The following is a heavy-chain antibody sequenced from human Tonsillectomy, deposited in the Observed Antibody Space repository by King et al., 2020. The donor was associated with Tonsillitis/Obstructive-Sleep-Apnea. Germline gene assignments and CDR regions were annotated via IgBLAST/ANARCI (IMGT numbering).Heavy chain of an antibody. V-gene: IGHV4-39*01. Sequence: QLQESGPGLVKPSETLSLTCTVSGGSISSSSYYWGWIRQPPGKGLEWIGSIYYSGSTYYNPSLKSRVTISVDTSKNQFSLKLSSVTAADTAVYYCARGRTLQRYSSGWYYFDYWGQGTLVTVSS. CDR3: ARGRTLQRYSSGWYYFDY. J-gene: IGHJ4*02. CDR2: IYYSGST. D-gene: IGHD6-19*01. CDR1: GGSISSSSYY.